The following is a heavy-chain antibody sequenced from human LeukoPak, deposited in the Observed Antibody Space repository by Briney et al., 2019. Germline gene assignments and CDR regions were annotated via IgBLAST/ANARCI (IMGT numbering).Heavy chain of an antibody. Sequence: SETLSLTCTVSGGSISSYYWSWIRQPPGKELEWIGYIYYSGSTNYNPSLKSRVTISVDTSKNQFSLKLSSVTAADTAVYYCARARGVVVPAASYGMDVWGKGTTVTVSS. CDR3: ARARGVVVPAASYGMDV. CDR2: IYYSGST. CDR1: GGSISSYY. V-gene: IGHV4-59*01. J-gene: IGHJ6*04. D-gene: IGHD2-2*01.